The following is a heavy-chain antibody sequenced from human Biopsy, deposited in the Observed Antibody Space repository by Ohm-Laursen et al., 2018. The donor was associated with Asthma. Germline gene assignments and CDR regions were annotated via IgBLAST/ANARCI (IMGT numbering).Heavy chain of an antibody. D-gene: IGHD3-10*01. CDR3: ARAVDYSHYYGIDV. J-gene: IGHJ6*02. CDR2: FSVYNGNT. V-gene: IGHV1-18*01. Sequence: ASVKVSCKTSGYTFNSAGITWVRQAPGQGLEWMGWFSVYNGNTKVAQKLQDRVTMITDTSTSTAYMELRSLRSDDTAVYFCARAVDYSHYYGIDVWGQGATVTVS. CDR1: GYTFNSAG.